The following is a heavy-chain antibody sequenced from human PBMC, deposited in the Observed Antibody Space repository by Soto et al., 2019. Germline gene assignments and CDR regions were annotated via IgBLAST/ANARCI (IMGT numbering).Heavy chain of an antibody. J-gene: IGHJ5*02. CDR2: ISAYNGNT. CDR3: ARDWGAYESKGNWFDP. D-gene: IGHD3-22*01. Sequence: QVQLVQSGAEVKKPGASVKVSCKASGYTFTSYGISWVRQAPGQGLEWRGWISAYNGNTNYAQQLQGRVTMTTDTSTSTAYMELRSLRSDDTAVYYCARDWGAYESKGNWFDPWGQGTLVTFSS. V-gene: IGHV1-18*01. CDR1: GYTFTSYG.